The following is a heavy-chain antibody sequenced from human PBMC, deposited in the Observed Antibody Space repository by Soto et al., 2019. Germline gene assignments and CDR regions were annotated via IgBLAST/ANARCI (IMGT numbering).Heavy chain of an antibody. CDR1: GYTFTSYG. CDR2: ISAYNGNT. J-gene: IGHJ4*02. D-gene: IGHD3-3*01. Sequence: ASVKVSCKASGYTFTSYGISWVRQAPGQGLEWMGWISAYNGNTNYAQKLQGRVTMTTDTSTSTAYMELRSLRGDDTAVYYCAKVAKSGVVVEYFDSWGQGALVTVSS. V-gene: IGHV1-18*01. CDR3: AKVAKSGVVVEYFDS.